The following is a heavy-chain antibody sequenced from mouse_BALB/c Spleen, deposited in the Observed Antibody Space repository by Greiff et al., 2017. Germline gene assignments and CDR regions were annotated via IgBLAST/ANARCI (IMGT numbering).Heavy chain of an antibody. Sequence: EVKLMESGPSLVKPSQTLSLTCSVTGDSITSGYWNWIRKFPGNKLEYMGYISYSGSTYYNPSLKSRISITRDTSKNQYYLQLNSVTTEDTATYYCARKGYGIHWYFDVWGAGTTVTVSS. J-gene: IGHJ1*01. CDR3: ARKGYGIHWYFDV. CDR2: ISYSGST. V-gene: IGHV3-8*02. D-gene: IGHD2-10*02. CDR1: GDSITSGY.